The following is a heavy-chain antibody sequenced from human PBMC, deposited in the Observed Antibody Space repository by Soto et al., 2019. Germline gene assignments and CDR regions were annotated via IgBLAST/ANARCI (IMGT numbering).Heavy chain of an antibody. J-gene: IGHJ4*02. CDR1: GGSISSGDYY. V-gene: IGHV4-30-4*01. CDR2: IYYSGST. Sequence: QVQLQESGPGLVKPSQTLSLTCTVSGGSISSGDYYWSWIRQPPGKGLEWIGYIYYSGSTYYNPSLKSRVTISVDKSQNQFSLKLSSVTAADTAVYYCARVDYYDSSGYYFDYWGQGTLVTVSS. D-gene: IGHD3-22*01. CDR3: ARVDYYDSSGYYFDY.